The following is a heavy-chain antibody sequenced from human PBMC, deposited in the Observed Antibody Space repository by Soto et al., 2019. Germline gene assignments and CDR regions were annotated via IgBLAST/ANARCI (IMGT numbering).Heavy chain of an antibody. Sequence: QVQLVESVGGLVNPGGSLRLSCAASGFTFSDYYMSWIRQAPGKGLEWVAYISSSGSTIYYADSVKGRFTISRDNAKNSLYLQMNSLRAEDTAVYYCASTDCSSTSCYRGGLGYWGQGTLVTVSS. CDR2: ISSSGSTI. J-gene: IGHJ4*02. D-gene: IGHD2-2*02. V-gene: IGHV3-11*01. CDR3: ASTDCSSTSCYRGGLGY. CDR1: GFTFSDYY.